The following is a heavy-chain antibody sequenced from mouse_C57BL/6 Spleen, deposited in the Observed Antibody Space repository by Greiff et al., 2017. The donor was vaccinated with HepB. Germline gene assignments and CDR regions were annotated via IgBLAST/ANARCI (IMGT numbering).Heavy chain of an antibody. D-gene: IGHD6-1*01. CDR1: GYAFSSYW. CDR2: IYPGDGDT. J-gene: IGHJ3*01. CDR3: ARGDSPAWFAY. V-gene: IGHV1-80*01. Sequence: QVQLQQSGAELVKPGASVKISCKASGYAFSSYWMNWVKQRPGKGLEWIGQIYPGDGDTNYNGKFKGKATLSADKSSSTAYMQLSSLTSEDSAVYFCARGDSPAWFAYWGQGTLVTVSA.